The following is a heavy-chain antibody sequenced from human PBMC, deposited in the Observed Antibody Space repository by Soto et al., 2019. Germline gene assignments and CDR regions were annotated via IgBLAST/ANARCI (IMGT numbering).Heavy chain of an antibody. CDR3: ARGAASAIAGAGIVY. D-gene: IGHD6-13*01. CDR2: ISRSGKTI. V-gene: IGHV3-11*01. J-gene: IGHJ4*02. CDR1: GFTFSDCY. Sequence: QVQLVESGGGLVKPGGSLRLSCAASGFTFSDCYMNWIRQAPGKGLEYIAYISRSGKTIHYADSVKGRFTISRDNARDSLYLQMGSLRAEDTAVYYCARGAASAIAGAGIVYWGQGTLVTVSS.